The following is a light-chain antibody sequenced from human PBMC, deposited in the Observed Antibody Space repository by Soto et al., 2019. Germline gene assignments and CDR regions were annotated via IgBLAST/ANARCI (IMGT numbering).Light chain of an antibody. J-gene: IGKJ4*01. CDR1: QSVNIN. V-gene: IGKV3D-15*01. CDR2: GAS. Sequence: EIAMTQSPVTLSASPGERVTLSCRASQSVNINLAWYQQRPGQAPRVLIYGASNRASGIPDRYSGSGSGTDFTLTISSLEPDDFARYYCQQYKDRPPLTFGGGTRVEIK. CDR3: QQYKDRPPLT.